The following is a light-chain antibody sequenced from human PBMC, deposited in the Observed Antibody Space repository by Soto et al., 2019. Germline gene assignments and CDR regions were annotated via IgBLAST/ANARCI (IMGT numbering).Light chain of an antibody. J-gene: IGKJ2*01. CDR2: AAS. CDR1: QSISSY. CDR3: QQSYSTQYT. V-gene: IGKV1-39*01. Sequence: DIQMTQSPSSLSASVGDRVTITCRASQSISSYLNWYQQKPGKAPKLLIYAASSLQSGVPSMFSGSGSVTDFTLTISSLQPEEFATYYCQQSYSTQYTFGQGTTLEIK.